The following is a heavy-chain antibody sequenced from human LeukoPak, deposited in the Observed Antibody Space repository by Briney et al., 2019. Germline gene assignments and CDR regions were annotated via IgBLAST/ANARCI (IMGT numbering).Heavy chain of an antibody. Sequence: PGGSLRLSCAASGFTFRSYGMHWVRQAPGKGLEWVAFIRYDGTNKYCADSVKGRFTISRDNSKNTLYLQMNSLRAEDTAVYYCAKGLGFYYYDSSGSDYWGQGTLVTVSS. CDR1: GFTFRSYG. V-gene: IGHV3-30*02. D-gene: IGHD3-22*01. CDR2: IRYDGTNK. CDR3: AKGLGFYYYDSSGSDY. J-gene: IGHJ4*02.